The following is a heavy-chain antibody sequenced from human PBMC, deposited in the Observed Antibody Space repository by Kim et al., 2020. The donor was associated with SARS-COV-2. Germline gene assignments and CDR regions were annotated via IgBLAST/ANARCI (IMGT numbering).Heavy chain of an antibody. V-gene: IGHV5-10-1*01. CDR1: GYSFTSYW. CDR2: IDPSDSYT. CDR3: ARVPDLKIDQGQTEFDY. Sequence: GESLKISCKGSGYSFTSYWISWVRQMPGKGLEWMGRIDPSDSYTNYSPSFQGHVTISADKSISTAYLQWSSLKASDTAMYYCARVPDLKIDQGQTEFDYWGQGTLVTVSS. J-gene: IGHJ4*02.